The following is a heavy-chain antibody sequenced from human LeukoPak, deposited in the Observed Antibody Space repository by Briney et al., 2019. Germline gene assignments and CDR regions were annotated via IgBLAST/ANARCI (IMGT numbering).Heavy chain of an antibody. Sequence: GGSLRLSCAASGFTSSSNAMSWVRQAPGKGLEWVSAISGSGGSTYCADSVKGRFTISRDNSKSTLNLQMNSLRVEDTAVYYCAKDPRASSAYYYDRLGYWGQGTLVTVSS. CDR3: AKDPRASSAYYYDRLGY. V-gene: IGHV3-23*01. CDR2: ISGSGGST. D-gene: IGHD3-22*01. CDR1: GFTSSSNA. J-gene: IGHJ4*02.